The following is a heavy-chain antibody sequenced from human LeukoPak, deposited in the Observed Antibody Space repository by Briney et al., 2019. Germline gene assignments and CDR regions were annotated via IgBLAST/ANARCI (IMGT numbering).Heavy chain of an antibody. D-gene: IGHD3-22*01. Sequence: PGGSLRLSCAASGFTVSSNYMSWVRQAPGKGLEWVSAIYSGGNTLYADSVRGRFTISRDNSKNTVHLQMNSLRAEDTAVYYCARGTPIYDSSGYCLDYWGQGTLVTVSS. CDR2: IYSGGNT. V-gene: IGHV3-53*01. CDR3: ARGTPIYDSSGYCLDY. J-gene: IGHJ4*02. CDR1: GFTVSSNY.